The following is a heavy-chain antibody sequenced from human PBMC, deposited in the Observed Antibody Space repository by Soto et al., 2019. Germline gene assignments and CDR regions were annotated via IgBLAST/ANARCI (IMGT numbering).Heavy chain of an antibody. CDR2: IWYDGSNK. Sequence: QVQLVESGGGVVQPGRSLRLSCAASGFTFSSYGMHWVRQAPGKGLEWVAVIWYDGSNKYYVDSVKGRFTISRDNSKNTLYLQMNSLRAEDTAVYYCARDGGVIDNRIYYYMDVWGKGTTVTVSS. J-gene: IGHJ6*03. V-gene: IGHV3-33*01. CDR3: ARDGGVIDNRIYYYMDV. D-gene: IGHD3-22*01. CDR1: GFTFSSYG.